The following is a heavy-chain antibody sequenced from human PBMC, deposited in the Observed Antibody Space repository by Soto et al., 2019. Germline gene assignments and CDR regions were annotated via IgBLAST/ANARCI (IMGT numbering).Heavy chain of an antibody. D-gene: IGHD2-15*01. CDR3: AKVRGGSKFYWYFDL. Sequence: EVQLLESGGGLVQPGGSLRLSCAASGFTFSSYAMSWVRQAPGKGLEWVSAIRGSGGSTYYADSVKGRLPISRDNSKNTLYLQMNSLRAEDTAVYYCAKVRGGSKFYWYFDLWGRGTLVTVSS. CDR2: IRGSGGST. V-gene: IGHV3-23*01. CDR1: GFTFSSYA. J-gene: IGHJ2*01.